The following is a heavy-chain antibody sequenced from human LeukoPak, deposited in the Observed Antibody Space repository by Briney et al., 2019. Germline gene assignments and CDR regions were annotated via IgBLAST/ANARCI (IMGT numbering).Heavy chain of an antibody. Sequence: PGGSLRLSCAASGFTFSSYEMNWVRQPPGKGLEWVSSITSSRSYIYYADSVKGRFTISRDNAKNSLYLQMNSLRAEDTAVYYCARGPDKITMITRYVDYWGQGTLVTVSS. CDR1: GFTFSSYE. CDR3: ARGPDKITMITRYVDY. CDR2: ITSSRSYI. D-gene: IGHD3-22*01. J-gene: IGHJ4*02. V-gene: IGHV3-21*01.